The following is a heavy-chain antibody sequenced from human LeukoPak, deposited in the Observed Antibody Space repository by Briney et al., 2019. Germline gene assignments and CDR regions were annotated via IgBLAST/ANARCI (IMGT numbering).Heavy chain of an antibody. CDR1: GGTFSSYA. CDR3: ARENYDSSGQGGGWFDP. J-gene: IGHJ5*02. D-gene: IGHD3-22*01. Sequence: SVKVSCKASGGTFSSYAISWVRQAPGQGLEWMGGIIPIFGTANYAQKFQGRVTITTDESTSTAYMELSSLRSGDTAVYYCARENYDSSGQGGGWFDPWGQGTLVTVSS. CDR2: IIPIFGTA. V-gene: IGHV1-69*05.